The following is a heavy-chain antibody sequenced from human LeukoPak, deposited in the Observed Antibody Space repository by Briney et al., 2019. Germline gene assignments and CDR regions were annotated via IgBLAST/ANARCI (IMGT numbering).Heavy chain of an antibody. CDR3: VRVPFAFYGMEV. V-gene: IGHV4-4*02. Sequence: PSGTLSLTCAVSSGSIGSNNWWSWVRQPPGKGLEWIGEIYHSGSTNYNPSLKSRVTISADTSKNQLSLKLSSVTAADTAVYYCVRVPFAFYGMEVWGKGTTVSVSS. J-gene: IGHJ6*04. D-gene: IGHD4/OR15-4a*01. CDR1: SGSIGSNNW. CDR2: IYHSGST.